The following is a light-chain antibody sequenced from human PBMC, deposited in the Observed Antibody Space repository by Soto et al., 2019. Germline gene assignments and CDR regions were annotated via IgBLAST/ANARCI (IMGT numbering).Light chain of an antibody. Sequence: EIVMTQSPATLSVSPGERATLSCRASQSVSSNLAWYQQKPGQAPRLLIYGASTRATGIPARFSGSGSGTEFTLTISSLQSEDCAVYYCQKYNNWPPTFGQGTKLQIK. CDR2: GAS. CDR1: QSVSSN. CDR3: QKYNNWPPT. J-gene: IGKJ2*01. V-gene: IGKV3-15*01.